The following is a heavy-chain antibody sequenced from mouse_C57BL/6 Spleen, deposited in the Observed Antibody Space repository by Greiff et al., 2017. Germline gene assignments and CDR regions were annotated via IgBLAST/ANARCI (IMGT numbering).Heavy chain of an antibody. J-gene: IGHJ4*01. CDR2: IDPEDGDT. CDR3: ARGVWSYAMDY. Sequence: DVQLQESGAELVKPGASVKLSCTASGFNIKDYYMHWVKQRTEQGLEWIGRIDPEDGDTTYAPKFQGKATITADTSSNTAYLQLSSLTSEDTAVYYCARGVWSYAMDYWGQGTSVTVSS. V-gene: IGHV14-2*01. CDR1: GFNIKDYY.